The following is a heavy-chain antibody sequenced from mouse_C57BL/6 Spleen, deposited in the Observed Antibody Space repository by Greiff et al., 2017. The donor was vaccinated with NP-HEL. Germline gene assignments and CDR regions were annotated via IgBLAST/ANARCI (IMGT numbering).Heavy chain of an antibody. V-gene: IGHV1-18*01. D-gene: IGHD1-2*01. CDR3: ARFGYTDAMDY. CDR1: GYTFTDYN. CDR2: INPNNGGT. J-gene: IGHJ4*01. Sequence: EVQLQQSGPELVKPGASVKIPCKASGYTFTDYNMDWVKQSHGKSLEWIGDINPNNGGTIYNQKFKGKATLTVDKSSSTADMELRSLTSEDTAVYYCARFGYTDAMDYWGQGTSVTVSS.